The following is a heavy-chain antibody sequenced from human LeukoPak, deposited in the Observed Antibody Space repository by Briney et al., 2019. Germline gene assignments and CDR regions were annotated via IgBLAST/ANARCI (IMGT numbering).Heavy chain of an antibody. V-gene: IGHV3-23*01. CDR1: GFSFSSHG. CDR3: AKTSRNYYDTSGHSGWDY. J-gene: IGHJ4*01. Sequence: PGGSLRLSCAASGFSFSSHGMSWVRQAPGKGLEWVSGIIGGAGSTYYADSERGRFTISGDNSKNTLYLQMNSLRADDTAVYYCAKTSRNYYDTSGHSGWDYWGQGTLVTVSS. CDR2: IIGGAGST. D-gene: IGHD3-22*01.